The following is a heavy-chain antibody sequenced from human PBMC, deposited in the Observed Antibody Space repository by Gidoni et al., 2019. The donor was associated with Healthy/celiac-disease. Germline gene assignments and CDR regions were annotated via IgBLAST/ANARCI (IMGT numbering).Heavy chain of an antibody. Sequence: QVQLVQSGAEVKKPGASVKVSCKASGYTFTSYGISWVRQAPGPGLEWMGWISAYNGNTNYAQKLQGRVTMTTDTSTSTAYMELRSLRSDDTAVYYCAREAVVPAAMLNYYYYYYMDVWGKGTTVTVSS. D-gene: IGHD2-2*01. V-gene: IGHV1-18*01. CDR2: ISAYNGNT. J-gene: IGHJ6*03. CDR1: GYTFTSYG. CDR3: AREAVVPAAMLNYYYYYYMDV.